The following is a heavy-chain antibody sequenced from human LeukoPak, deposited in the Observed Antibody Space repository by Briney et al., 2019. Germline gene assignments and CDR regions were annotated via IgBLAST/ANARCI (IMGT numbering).Heavy chain of an antibody. J-gene: IGHJ6*02. CDR2: IIPIFGTA. Sequence: ASVTVSCKASGGTFISYAISWVRQAPGQGLEWMGGIIPIFGTANYAQKFQGRVTITADESTSTAYMELSSLRSEDTAVYYCAREEIAVAVHNPKNYYYYGMDVWGQGTTVTVSS. CDR1: GGTFISYA. D-gene: IGHD6-19*01. V-gene: IGHV1-69*01. CDR3: AREEIAVAVHNPKNYYYYGMDV.